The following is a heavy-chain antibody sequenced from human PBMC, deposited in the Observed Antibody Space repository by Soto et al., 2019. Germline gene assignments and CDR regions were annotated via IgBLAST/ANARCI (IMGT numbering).Heavy chain of an antibody. Sequence: GASVKVSCKASGYTFTSYGISWVRQAPGQGLEWMGWISAYNGNTNYAQKLQGRVTMTTDTSTSTAYMELRSLRSDDTAVYYCARVAVNTAMVSGEHDYWGQGTLVTVS. CDR1: GYTFTSYG. V-gene: IGHV1-18*01. CDR2: ISAYNGNT. J-gene: IGHJ4*02. D-gene: IGHD5-18*01. CDR3: ARVAVNTAMVSGEHDY.